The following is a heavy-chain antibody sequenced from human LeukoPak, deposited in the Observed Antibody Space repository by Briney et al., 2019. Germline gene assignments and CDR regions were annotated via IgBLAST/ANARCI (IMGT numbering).Heavy chain of an antibody. J-gene: IGHJ4*02. Sequence: PGGSLRLSCAASGFIFSSHGMNWVRQAPGQGLEWLSSISRSTTYIYYADSVKGRFTISRDNAKNSLYLQMHSLRAEATAVYFCATDYGYYFDYWGQGTLVAVSS. V-gene: IGHV3-21*01. D-gene: IGHD4-17*01. CDR2: ISRSTTYI. CDR3: ATDYGYYFDY. CDR1: GFIFSSHG.